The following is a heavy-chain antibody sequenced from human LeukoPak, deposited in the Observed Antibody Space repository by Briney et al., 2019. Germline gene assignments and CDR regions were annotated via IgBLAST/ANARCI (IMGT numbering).Heavy chain of an antibody. J-gene: IGHJ4*02. CDR1: GGSISSYY. Sequence: SETLSLTCTASGGSISSYYWSWIRQPPGKGLEWIGYIYYSGSTNYNPSLKSRVTISVDTSKNQFSLKLSSVTAADTAVYYCARYVWGSYPTFEDYWGQGTLVTVSS. CDR2: IYYSGST. D-gene: IGHD3-16*02. CDR3: ARYVWGSYPTFEDY. V-gene: IGHV4-59*01.